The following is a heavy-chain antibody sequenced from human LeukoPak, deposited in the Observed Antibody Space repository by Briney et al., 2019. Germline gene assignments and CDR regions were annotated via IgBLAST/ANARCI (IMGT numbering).Heavy chain of an antibody. D-gene: IGHD3-10*01. CDR2: IRESGGGT. CDR1: GITVSNYD. CDR3: AKALWFGELSSYYYYGMDV. J-gene: IGHJ6*02. Sequence: PGGSLRLSCVVSGITVSNYDMSWVRQAPGKGLEWVSGIRESGGGTNYADSVKGRFTISRDNSKNTLYLQMNSLRAEDTAVYYCAKALWFGELSSYYYYGMDVWGQGTTVTVSS. V-gene: IGHV3-23*01.